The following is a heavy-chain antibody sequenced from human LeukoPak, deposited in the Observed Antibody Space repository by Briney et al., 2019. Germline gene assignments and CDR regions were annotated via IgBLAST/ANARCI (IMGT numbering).Heavy chain of an antibody. J-gene: IGHJ4*02. CDR3: ARPGGGAGNPDFFDY. D-gene: IGHD6-13*01. CDR2: IYYSGST. V-gene: IGHV4-39*01. CDR1: GGSISSSSYY. Sequence: SETLSLTCTVSGGSISSSSYYWGWIRQPPGKGLEWIGSIYYSGSTYYNPSLKSRVTISVDTSKNQFSLKLSSVTATDTAVYYCARPGGGAGNPDFFDYWGQGTLVTVSS.